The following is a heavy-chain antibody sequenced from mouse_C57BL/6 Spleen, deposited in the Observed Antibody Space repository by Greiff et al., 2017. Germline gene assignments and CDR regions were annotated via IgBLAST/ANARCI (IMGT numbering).Heavy chain of an antibody. V-gene: IGHV5-9-1*02. CDR2: ISSGGDYI. D-gene: IGHD1-1*01. CDR3: TLDGSSPSPMDY. CDR1: GFTFSSYA. J-gene: IGHJ4*01. Sequence: EVKVVESGEGLVKPGGSLKLSCAASGFTFSSYAMSWVRQTPEKRLEWVAYISSGGDYIYYADTVKGRFTISRDNARNTLYLQMSSLKSEDTAMYYCTLDGSSPSPMDYWGQGTSVTVSS.